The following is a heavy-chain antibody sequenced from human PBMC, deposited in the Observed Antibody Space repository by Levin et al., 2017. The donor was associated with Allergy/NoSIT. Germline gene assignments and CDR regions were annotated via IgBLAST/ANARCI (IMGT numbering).Heavy chain of an antibody. CDR3: AKDREVRGVYLFDY. V-gene: IGHV3-23*01. D-gene: IGHD3-10*01. CDR1: GFTFSSYA. CDR2: ISGSGGST. Sequence: LSLTCAASGFTFSSYAMSWVRQAPGKGLEWVSAISGSGGSTYYADSVKGRFTISRDNSKNTLYLQMNSLRAEDTAVYYCAKDREVRGVYLFDYWGQGTLVTVSS. J-gene: IGHJ4*02.